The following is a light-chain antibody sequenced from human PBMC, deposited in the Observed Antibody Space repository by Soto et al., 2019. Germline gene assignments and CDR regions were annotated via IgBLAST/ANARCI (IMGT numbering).Light chain of an antibody. V-gene: IGLV2-11*01. CDR3: CSYAGSYTFV. J-gene: IGLJ1*01. CDR1: SSDVGVYNY. Sequence: YVLTPPRSVSGSPGQSVTISCTGTSSDVGVYNYVSWYQQYPGKAPKIMIYDVSKRPSGVPDRFSGSKSDNTASLTISGLQAEDEADYYCCSYAGSYTFVFGIGTKV. CDR2: DVS.